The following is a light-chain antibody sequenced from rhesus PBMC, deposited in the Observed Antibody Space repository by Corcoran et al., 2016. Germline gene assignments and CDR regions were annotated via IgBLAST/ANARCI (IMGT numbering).Light chain of an antibody. Sequence: QVILTQSPATLSLSPGERATLSCRASQSVSSYLAWYQQKPGQAPRLLINGASSRATVIPDRFSGSGSGTDFTLTISCLEPADVGVYHCYQHSSGYSFDQGPKVKLK. CDR3: YQHSSGYS. V-gene: IGKV3-10*01. J-gene: IGKJ2*01. CDR1: QSVSSY. CDR2: GAS.